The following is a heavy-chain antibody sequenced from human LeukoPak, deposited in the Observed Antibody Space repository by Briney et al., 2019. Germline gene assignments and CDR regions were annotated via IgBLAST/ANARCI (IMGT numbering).Heavy chain of an antibody. CDR3: ATYKNQLRTVYFDY. V-gene: IGHV3-7*02. D-gene: IGHD1-1*01. CDR1: GFTFSSYW. Sequence: GGSLRLSCAASGFTFSSYWMSWVRQAPGKGLEWVANIKQDGSDKNYVESVKGRFTISKDNAKNLLSLEMNGLRAEDTAVYYCATYKNQLRTVYFDYWGQGTLVTVSS. J-gene: IGHJ4*02. CDR2: IKQDGSDK.